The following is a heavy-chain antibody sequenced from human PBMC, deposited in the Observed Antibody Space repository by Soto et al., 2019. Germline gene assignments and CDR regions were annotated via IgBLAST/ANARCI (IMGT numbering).Heavy chain of an antibody. CDR3: ASGIQLWLRRINNGYSG. V-gene: IGHV1-69*12. Sequence: QVQLVQSGAAVKKPESSVKVSCKAPGGTFSTYAISWVRQAPGQGLEWMGGIIPMFGTANYAQRFQDRVTTTADESTNTVYMELRSLRSEDTAVDFCASGIQLWLRRINNGYSGWGQGAVVTGSS. J-gene: IGHJ4*02. CDR2: IIPMFGTA. D-gene: IGHD5-18*01. CDR1: GGTFSTYA.